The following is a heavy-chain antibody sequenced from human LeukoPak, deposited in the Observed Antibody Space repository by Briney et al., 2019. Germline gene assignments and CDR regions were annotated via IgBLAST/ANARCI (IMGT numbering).Heavy chain of an antibody. V-gene: IGHV3-7*05. CDR3: ARLAGSRYPWYLDL. CDR1: GFIFSSYW. CDR2: IKQHGNEK. Sequence: GGSLRLSCAASGFIFSSYWMTWVRQAPGKGLEWVANIKQHGNEKYYVDSVKGRFTISRDNAKNSLHLQMNSLRAEDTAVYYCARLAGSRYPWYLDLWGRGTLVTVSS. J-gene: IGHJ2*01. D-gene: IGHD3-16*02.